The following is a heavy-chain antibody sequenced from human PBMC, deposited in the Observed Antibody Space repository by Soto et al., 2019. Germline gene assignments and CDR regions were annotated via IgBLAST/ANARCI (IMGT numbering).Heavy chain of an antibody. CDR1: AFTFNSYA. V-gene: IGHV3-23*01. D-gene: IGHD3-22*01. CDR3: AKSRYSDSSGDFYDY. J-gene: IGHJ4*02. Sequence: GGSLRLSCAASAFTFNSYAMSWVRQAPGKGLEWVSGIGGSGRTTYYADSVKGRFTISRDNSNNTLFLQMNSLRAEDTAVYYCAKSRYSDSSGDFYDYWGQGTLVTVSS. CDR2: IGGSGRTT.